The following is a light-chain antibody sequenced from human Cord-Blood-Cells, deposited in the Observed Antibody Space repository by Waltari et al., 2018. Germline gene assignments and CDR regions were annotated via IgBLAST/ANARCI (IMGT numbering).Light chain of an antibody. J-gene: IGKJ1*01. CDR3: QQYNSYWT. Sequence: DIQMTQSPSTLSASVGDRVTITCRASQSISSWLAWYQQKPGKAPKLLIYDASSLESGVPSRFSGSGSWTEFTLTISSLQPDDSATYYCQQYNSYWTFGQGTKVEIK. V-gene: IGKV1-5*01. CDR1: QSISSW. CDR2: DAS.